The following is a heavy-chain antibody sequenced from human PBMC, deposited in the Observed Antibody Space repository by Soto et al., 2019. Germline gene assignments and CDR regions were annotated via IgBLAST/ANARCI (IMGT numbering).Heavy chain of an antibody. J-gene: IGHJ6*02. CDR3: ARGGNTIYYYGMDV. CDR1: GFTFSSYA. Sequence: GGSLRLSCAASGFTFSSYAMHWVRQAPGKGLEWVAVISYDGSNKYYADSVKGRFTISRDNSKNTLYLQMNSLRAEDTAVYYCARGGNTIYYYGMDVWGQGTTVTVSS. V-gene: IGHV3-30-3*01. D-gene: IGHD4-4*01. CDR2: ISYDGSNK.